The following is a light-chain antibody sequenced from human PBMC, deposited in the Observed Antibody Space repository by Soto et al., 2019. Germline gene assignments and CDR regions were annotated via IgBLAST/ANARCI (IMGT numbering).Light chain of an antibody. CDR2: GAS. Sequence: EIVLTQSPGTLSLSPGERATLSCRASQSVGSTYLAWYQQKPGQAPRLLIFGASSRATGIPDRFSGSGSGTDFTLTISRLEPEDFAVFYCQQYANLTLTFGGGTKVDIX. J-gene: IGKJ4*01. V-gene: IGKV3-20*01. CDR3: QQYANLTLT. CDR1: QSVGSTY.